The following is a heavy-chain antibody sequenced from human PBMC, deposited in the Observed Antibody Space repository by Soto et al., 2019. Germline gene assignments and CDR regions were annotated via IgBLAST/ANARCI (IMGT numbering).Heavy chain of an antibody. J-gene: IGHJ4*02. Sequence: EFLKISFKGSGYSFTTYWINWVRQMPGKGLEWIGRIDPSDSYTQYSPSFQGHVTISADKSITTAYLQWSSLRASDTAMYYCVRRSDYFDYWGQGTLVTVSS. CDR1: GYSFTTYW. CDR3: VRRSDYFDY. V-gene: IGHV5-10-1*01. CDR2: IDPSDSYT.